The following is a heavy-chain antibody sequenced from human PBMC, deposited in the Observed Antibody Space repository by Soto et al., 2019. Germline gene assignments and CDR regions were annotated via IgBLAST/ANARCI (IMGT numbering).Heavy chain of an antibody. V-gene: IGHV5-10-1*01. J-gene: IGHJ6*02. CDR1: GYSFTSYW. D-gene: IGHD7-27*01. CDR2: IDPSDSYT. CDR3: ARPGAEGYYYGMDV. Sequence: PGESLKISCKGSGYSFTSYWISWVRQMPCKCLEWMWRIDPSDSYTNYSPSFQGHVTISADKSINTAYLQWSSLKASDTAMYYCARPGAEGYYYGMDVWGQGTLVTVSS.